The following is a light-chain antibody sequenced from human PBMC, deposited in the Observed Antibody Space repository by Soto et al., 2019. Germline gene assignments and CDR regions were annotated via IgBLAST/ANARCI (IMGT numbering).Light chain of an antibody. Sequence: QSALTQPPSVSGSPGQSVTISCTGTSSDVGGYNYVSWYQQHPAKAPKLMIYEVSKRPSGVPDRFSGSKSGNTASLTVSGLQAEDEADYFCTSYASSNSYVVFGGGTKLTVL. CDR3: TSYASSNSYVV. V-gene: IGLV2-8*01. CDR1: SSDVGGYNY. J-gene: IGLJ2*01. CDR2: EVS.